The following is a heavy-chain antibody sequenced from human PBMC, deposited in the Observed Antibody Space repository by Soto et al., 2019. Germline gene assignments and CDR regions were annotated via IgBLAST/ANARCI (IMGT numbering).Heavy chain of an antibody. V-gene: IGHV4-59*12. CDR3: ARWVEVSLDYFDS. J-gene: IGHJ4*02. CDR2: IYHSGRT. D-gene: IGHD1-20*01. Sequence: SETLSLTCTVSGGSISSYYWSWIRQPPGKGLEWIGHIYHSGRTYDNPSLKSRVGILVDTSKNQFSLNLNSVTAADTAVYYCARWVEVSLDYFDSWGQGTPVTVSS. CDR1: GGSISSYY.